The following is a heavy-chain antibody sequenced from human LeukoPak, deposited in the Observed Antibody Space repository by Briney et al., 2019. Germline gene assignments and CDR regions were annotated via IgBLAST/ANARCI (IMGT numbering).Heavy chain of an antibody. Sequence: PGGSLSPSCAATGITVSSNYMNWVRQAPGKGLEWVSVIYSGGSTYYGNSVKGRFTISTDTSKNTLYLQMNSLRPEDTAVYYCARDGDTPTSIDSGGLGVWGRGTTVTVSS. CDR3: ARDGDTPTSIDSGGLGV. CDR2: IYSGGST. V-gene: IGHV3-53*01. D-gene: IGHD3-16*01. J-gene: IGHJ6*01. CDR1: GITVSSNY.